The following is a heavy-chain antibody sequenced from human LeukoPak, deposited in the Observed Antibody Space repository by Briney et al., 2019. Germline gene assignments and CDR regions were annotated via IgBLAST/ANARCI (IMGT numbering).Heavy chain of an antibody. CDR3: RSGITMVRGAFDAFDI. D-gene: IGHD3-10*01. V-gene: IGHV7-4-1*02. CDR2: INTNTGNP. CDR1: GYTFTNYA. Sequence: ASVKVSCKASGYTFTNYAMDWVRQAPGQGLEWMGWINTNTGNPTYAQGFTGRFVFSLDTSVSTAYLQISSLKAEDTAVYYCRSGITMVRGAFDAFDIWGQGTMVTVSS. J-gene: IGHJ3*02.